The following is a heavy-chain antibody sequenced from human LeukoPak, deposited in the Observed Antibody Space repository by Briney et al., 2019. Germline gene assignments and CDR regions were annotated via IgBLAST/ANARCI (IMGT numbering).Heavy chain of an antibody. CDR3: ARVGRYFDWLSFYYGMDV. J-gene: IGHJ6*04. V-gene: IGHV3-48*03. CDR1: GFTFSSYE. Sequence: GGSLRLSCAASGFTFSSYEMNWVRQAPGKGLECVSYISSSGSTIYYADSVKGRFTISRDNAKNSLYLQMNSLRAEDTADYYCARVGRYFDWLSFYYGMDVWGKGTTVTVSS. D-gene: IGHD3-9*01. CDR2: ISSSGSTI.